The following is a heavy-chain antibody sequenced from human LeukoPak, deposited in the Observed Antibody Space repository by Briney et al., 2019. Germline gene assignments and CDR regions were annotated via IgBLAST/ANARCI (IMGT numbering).Heavy chain of an antibody. J-gene: IGHJ4*02. V-gene: IGHV4-31*03. D-gene: IGHD3-10*01. CDR3: ARGSYYGFSGDS. Sequence: PSETLSLTCSVSGGAIGSDGYYWNWIRQHPGKGLEWIGYIYYCGSASYNPSLKSRVTISVDTSKNQFSLRLSSVTAADTAVYYCARGSYYGFSGDSWGQGSLVTVSS. CDR1: GGAIGSDGYY. CDR2: IYYCGSA.